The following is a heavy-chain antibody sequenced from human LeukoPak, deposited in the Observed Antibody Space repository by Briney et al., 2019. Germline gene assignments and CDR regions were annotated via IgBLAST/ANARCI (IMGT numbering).Heavy chain of an antibody. CDR2: ISYDGYNK. CDR3: ARELEGNFDY. J-gene: IGHJ4*02. V-gene: IGHV3-30*03. Sequence: GGSLRLSCAASGFTVSSNYMSWVRQAPGRGLEWVAVISYDGYNKYYADSVKGRFTISRDNSKSTLYLQMNSLRAEDTAVFYCARELEGNFDYWGQGTLVTVSS. CDR1: GFTVSSNY.